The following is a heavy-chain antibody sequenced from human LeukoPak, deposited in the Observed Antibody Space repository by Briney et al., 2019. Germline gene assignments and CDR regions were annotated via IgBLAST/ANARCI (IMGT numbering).Heavy chain of an antibody. D-gene: IGHD1-1*01. Sequence: SQTLSLTCAISGDSVSSNSAAWNWIRQSPSRGLEWLGRTYYWSEWYNDYAVSVKSRITINPDTSKNQFSLQLNSVTPEDTAVYYCARDQLWDGSDAFDIWGQGTMVTVSS. CDR1: GDSVSSNSAA. CDR2: TYYWSEWYN. V-gene: IGHV6-1*01. CDR3: ARDQLWDGSDAFDI. J-gene: IGHJ3*02.